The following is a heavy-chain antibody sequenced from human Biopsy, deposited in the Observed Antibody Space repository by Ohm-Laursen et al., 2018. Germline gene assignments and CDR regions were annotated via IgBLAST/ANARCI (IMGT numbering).Heavy chain of an antibody. CDR2: TYKGGNT. CDR1: GASITSYY. Sequence: PSETLSLTCTVSGASITSYYWSWIRQPAGKGLEWIGHTYKGGNTNHNPFLKSRVSMSVDTSKNQLSLTLRSVTAVDTAVYYCARDLPSSYYYAMDVWGQGTTVTVSS. J-gene: IGHJ6*02. CDR3: ARDLPSSYYYAMDV. V-gene: IGHV4-4*07.